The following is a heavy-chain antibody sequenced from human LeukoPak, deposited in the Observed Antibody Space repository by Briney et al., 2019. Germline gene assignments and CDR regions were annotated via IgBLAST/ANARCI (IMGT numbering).Heavy chain of an antibody. CDR2: IWYDGSNK. Sequence: GGSLTLSCAASGFTFSSYCMHWVRQPPGEGLEWVAVIWYDGSNKYYADSVKGRFTISRDNSNNTLYLQMNSLRAEDTAVYYCARVSGYNLGSRGPFDYWGQGTLVTVSS. CDR3: ARVSGYNLGSRGPFDY. J-gene: IGHJ4*02. D-gene: IGHD5-24*01. V-gene: IGHV3-33*01. CDR1: GFTFSSYC.